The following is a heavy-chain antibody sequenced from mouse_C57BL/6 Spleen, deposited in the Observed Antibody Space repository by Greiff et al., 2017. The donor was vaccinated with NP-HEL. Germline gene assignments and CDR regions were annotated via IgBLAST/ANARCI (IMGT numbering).Heavy chain of an antibody. CDR3: TTSTTVVTYWYFDV. D-gene: IGHD1-1*01. Sequence: EVQLQQSGAELVRPGASVKLSCTASGFNIKDDYMHWVKQRPEQGLEWIGWIDPENGDTEYASKFQGKATITADTSSNTAYLQLSSLTSEDTAVYYCTTSTTVVTYWYFDVWGTGTTVTVSS. CDR1: GFNIKDDY. J-gene: IGHJ1*03. CDR2: IDPENGDT. V-gene: IGHV14-4*01.